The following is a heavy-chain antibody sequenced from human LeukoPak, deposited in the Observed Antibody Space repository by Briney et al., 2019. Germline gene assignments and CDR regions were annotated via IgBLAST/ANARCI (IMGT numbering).Heavy chain of an antibody. D-gene: IGHD3-16*01. Sequence: SETLSLTRAVYGGSLSGYYWSWIRQSPGKGLGWVGEVNDSGSTNFNPSLKTRVTMSVDTSKNQLSLDLRSVGAADAAVYYCLRGRGERSHYFYYYMDVWGEGTTVTVSS. CDR3: LRGRGERSHYFYYYMDV. CDR2: VNDSGST. CDR1: GGSLSGYY. V-gene: IGHV4-34*01. J-gene: IGHJ6*03.